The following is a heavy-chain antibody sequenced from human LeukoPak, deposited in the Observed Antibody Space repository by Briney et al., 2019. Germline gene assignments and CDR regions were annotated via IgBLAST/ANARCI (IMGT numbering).Heavy chain of an antibody. V-gene: IGHV4-31*02. J-gene: IGHJ3*01. Sequence: SQTLSLTCNVSGVSISDGRYYWAWIRQVPGKGLEWIGYKYYSGSAEYNPSLKSRLTISIDTPENQFSLHLSSVTAADTATYYCATPYCSGISCLDVFNVWGQGRRVTVSS. CDR3: ATPYCSGISCLDVFNV. CDR1: GVSISDGRYY. CDR2: KYYSGSA. D-gene: IGHD2-2*01.